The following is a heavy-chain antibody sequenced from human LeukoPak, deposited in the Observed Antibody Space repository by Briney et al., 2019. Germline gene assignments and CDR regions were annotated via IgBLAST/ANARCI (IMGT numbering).Heavy chain of an antibody. D-gene: IGHD4-17*01. CDR1: GFTFSSYG. V-gene: IGHV3-30*18. CDR2: ISYDGSNK. Sequence: GGSLRLSCAASGFTFSSYGMHWVRQAPGKGLEWVAVISYDGSNKYYADSVKGRFTISRDNSKNTLYLQMNSLRAEDTAVYYCAKGGDYGDYVPHDAFDIWGQGTMVTVSS. CDR3: AKGGDYGDYVPHDAFDI. J-gene: IGHJ3*02.